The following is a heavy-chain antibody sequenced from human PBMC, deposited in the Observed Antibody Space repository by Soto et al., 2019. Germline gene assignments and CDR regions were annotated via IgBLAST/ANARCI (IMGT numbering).Heavy chain of an antibody. CDR3: ARDLTYSSGWYDWFDP. CDR1: GGSIGSYY. V-gene: IGHV4-4*07. D-gene: IGHD6-19*01. J-gene: IGHJ5*02. CDR2: IYTSGST. Sequence: SETLSLTCSISGGSIGSYYWSWIWESAGKGLEWIGRIYTSGSTNYNPSLKSRVTMSVDTSKNQFSLKLSSVTAADTAVYYCARDLTYSSGWYDWFDPWGQGTLVTV.